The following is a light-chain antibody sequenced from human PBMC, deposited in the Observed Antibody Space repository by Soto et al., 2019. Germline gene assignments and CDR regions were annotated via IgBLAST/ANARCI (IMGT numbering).Light chain of an antibody. J-gene: IGLJ1*01. V-gene: IGLV2-14*01. CDR3: SSYRSSSIYV. CDR1: SSDIKY. Sequence: LTQPSSLSGSPGQSITISCTGTSSDIKYVSWYQQHPGKAPKVLIYEVTNRPSGVSNRFSGSKSGNTASLTISGLQAEDEADYYCSSYRSSSIYVFGTGTKVTVL. CDR2: EVT.